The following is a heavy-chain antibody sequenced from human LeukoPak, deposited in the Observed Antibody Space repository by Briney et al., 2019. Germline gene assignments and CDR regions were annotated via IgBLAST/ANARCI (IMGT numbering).Heavy chain of an antibody. V-gene: IGHV1-46*01. CDR2: INPSGGST. J-gene: IGHJ4*02. CDR3: ARDRRYYYDSSGYYPAL. Sequence: ASVKVSCKASGYTFTSYYMHWVRQAPGQGLEWMGIINPSGGSTSCAQKFQGRVTMTRDTSTSTVYMELSSLRSEDTAVYYCARDRRYYYDSSGYYPALWGQGTLVTVSS. CDR1: GYTFTSYY. D-gene: IGHD3-22*01.